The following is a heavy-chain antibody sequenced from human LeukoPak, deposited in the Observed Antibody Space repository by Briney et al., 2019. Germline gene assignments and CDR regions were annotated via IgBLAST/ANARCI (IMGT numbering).Heavy chain of an antibody. V-gene: IGHV4-59*12. J-gene: IGHJ4*02. CDR2: IYHSGST. CDR3: ARRLTAAPPGY. D-gene: IGHD6-13*01. Sequence: PSETLSLTCTVSGGSITNYYWNWIRQPPGKGLEWIGHIYHSGSTNYNPSLKSRVTISVDKSKNQFSLKLSSVTAADTAVYYCARRLTAAPPGYWGQGTLVTVSS. CDR1: GGSITNYY.